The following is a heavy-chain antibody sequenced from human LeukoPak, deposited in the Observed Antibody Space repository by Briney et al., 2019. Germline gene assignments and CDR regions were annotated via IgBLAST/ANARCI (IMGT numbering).Heavy chain of an antibody. CDR2: IGTAGEI. CDR1: GFTFSTYD. V-gene: IGHV3-13*01. D-gene: IGHD3-22*01. CDR3: AKVVVGTVIVVASSNFYYYYMDV. J-gene: IGHJ6*03. Sequence: GGSLRLSCAASGFTFSTYDMHWVRQATGKGLEWVSAIGTAGEIYYPGSVKGRFTISRDNSNNTLYLQMNSLRAEDTAVYYCAKVVVGTVIVVASSNFYYYYMDVWGKGTTVTISS.